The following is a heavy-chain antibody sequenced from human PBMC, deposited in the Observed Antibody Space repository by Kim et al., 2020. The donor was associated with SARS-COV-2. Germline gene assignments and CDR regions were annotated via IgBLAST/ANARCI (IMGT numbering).Heavy chain of an antibody. J-gene: IGHJ4*02. D-gene: IGHD4-4*01. CDR2: INPNNGNP. CDR1: GYIFTSFA. Sequence: ASVKVSCKASGYIFTSFAINWLRQAPGQGLEWLGWINPNNGNPTYAPGFTGRFVFSLDTSVSTAYLQISSLKTEDTAVYYCVRDTTHQGISNLDQWGQGTLVIVSS. CDR3: VRDTTHQGISNLDQ. V-gene: IGHV7-4-1*02.